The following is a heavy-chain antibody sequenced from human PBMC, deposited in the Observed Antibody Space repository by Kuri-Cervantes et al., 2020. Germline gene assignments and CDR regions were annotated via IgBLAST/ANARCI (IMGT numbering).Heavy chain of an antibody. D-gene: IGHD5-24*01. CDR2: INWNGGST. Sequence: GGSLRLSCAASGFTFDDYGMSWVRQAPGKGLEWVSGINWNGGSTGYAESVKGRFTISRDNSKNTLYLQMNSLRAEDTAAYFCAKGGSNYDFWGQGTLVTVSS. J-gene: IGHJ4*02. CDR3: AKGGSNYDF. V-gene: IGHV3-20*04. CDR1: GFTFDDYG.